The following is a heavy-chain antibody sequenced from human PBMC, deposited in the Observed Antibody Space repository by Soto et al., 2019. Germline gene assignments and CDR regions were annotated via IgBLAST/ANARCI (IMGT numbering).Heavy chain of an antibody. D-gene: IGHD6-13*01. Sequence: SETLSLTCAVYGGSFSGYYWSWIRQPPGKGLEWIGEINHSGSTNYNPSLKSRVTISVDTSKNQFSLKLSSVTAADTAVYYCARSRRRQLATLGADDYGMDVWGQGTTVTVSS. V-gene: IGHV4-34*01. CDR2: INHSGST. CDR1: GGSFSGYY. J-gene: IGHJ6*02. CDR3: ARSRRRQLATLGADDYGMDV.